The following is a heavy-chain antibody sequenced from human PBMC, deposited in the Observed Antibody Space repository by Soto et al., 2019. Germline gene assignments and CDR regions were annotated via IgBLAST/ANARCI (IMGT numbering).Heavy chain of an antibody. CDR3: ATVHNSSRSFDY. CDR2: TGYSRLTT. Sequence: GGSLSLSXAASGLNFSILAMSWVRRAAGKGLEWVSTTGYSRLTTYYTASVKDRLTVPTDHSKHTLGLQVTRLRAADTVVYYCATVHNSSRSFDYWGQGALVTVSS. J-gene: IGHJ4*02. D-gene: IGHD1-20*01. CDR1: GLNFSILA. V-gene: IGHV3-23*01.